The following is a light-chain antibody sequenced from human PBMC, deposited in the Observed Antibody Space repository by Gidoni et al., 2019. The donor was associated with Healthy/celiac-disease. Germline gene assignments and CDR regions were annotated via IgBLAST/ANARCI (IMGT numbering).Light chain of an antibody. Sequence: EIVLTQSPGNLSLSPGERATLSCRASQSVSSSYLVWYQQKPGQAPRLLIYGASSRATGIPDRFSGSGSGTDFTLTISRLEPEDFAVYYCQQYGSSPFTFGPGTKVDIK. CDR1: QSVSSSY. V-gene: IGKV3-20*01. J-gene: IGKJ3*01. CDR2: GAS. CDR3: QQYGSSPFT.